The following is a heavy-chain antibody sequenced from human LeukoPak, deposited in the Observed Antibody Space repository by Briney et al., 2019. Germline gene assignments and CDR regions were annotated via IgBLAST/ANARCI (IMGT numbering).Heavy chain of an antibody. J-gene: IGHJ4*02. CDR2: IPYDGSDK. CDR3: TTDASAGTGVDY. D-gene: IGHD6-19*01. Sequence: GGSLRLSCAASGFTFSAFGMHWVRQAPGKGLEWVTFIPYDGSDKYYADSVKGRFTISRDNSKNTLYLQMNSLKTEDTAVYYSTTDASAGTGVDYWGQGTLVTVSS. V-gene: IGHV3-30*02. CDR1: GFTFSAFG.